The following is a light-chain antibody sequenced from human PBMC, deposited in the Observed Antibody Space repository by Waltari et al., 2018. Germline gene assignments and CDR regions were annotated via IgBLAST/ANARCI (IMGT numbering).Light chain of an antibody. CDR3: QQYNNWPLT. CDR1: QSVSSN. CDR2: GAS. Sequence: EILMTQSPATLSVSPGERATLSCRASQSVSSNVAWYQQKPGQAPRLLIYGASTRATGIPARFSGSGSGTEFTLTISSLQSEDFAVYYCQQYNNWPLTFGGGTKVEIK. J-gene: IGKJ4*01. V-gene: IGKV3-15*01.